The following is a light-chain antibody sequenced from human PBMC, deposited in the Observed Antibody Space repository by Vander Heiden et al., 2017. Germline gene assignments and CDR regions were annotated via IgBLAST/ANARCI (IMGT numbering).Light chain of an antibody. CDR2: KVS. CDR1: QSLVYSDGNTY. V-gene: IGKV2-30*01. CDR3: MQGTHWPYT. Sequence: DAVMTQSPLSLPVTLGQPASISCRSSQSLVYSDGNTYLNWFHQRPGQSPRRLSYKVSNRDSGVPDRFSGSVSGTDFILRISRVEAEDVGVYYCMQGTHWPYTFGQGTNLEIK. J-gene: IGKJ2*01.